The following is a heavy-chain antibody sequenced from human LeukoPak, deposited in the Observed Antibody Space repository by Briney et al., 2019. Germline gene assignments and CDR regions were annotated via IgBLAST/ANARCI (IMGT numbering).Heavy chain of an antibody. CDR3: ARDHYSSPTFYFDY. CDR1: GFTFSSYG. V-gene: IGHV3-33*01. D-gene: IGHD6-19*01. J-gene: IGHJ4*02. Sequence: GRSLRLSCAASGFTFSSYGMHWDRQAPGKGLEWVAVIWYDGSNKYYADSVKGRFTISRDNSKNTLYLQMNSLRAEDTAVYYCARDHYSSPTFYFDYWGQGTLVTVSS. CDR2: IWYDGSNK.